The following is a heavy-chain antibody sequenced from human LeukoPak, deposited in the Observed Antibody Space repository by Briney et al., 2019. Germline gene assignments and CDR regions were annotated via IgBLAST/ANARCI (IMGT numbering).Heavy chain of an antibody. D-gene: IGHD5-12*01. V-gene: IGHV5-51*01. CDR3: ARHVGGYSGYDYMVN. CDR1: GYSFTSYW. CDR2: IYPGDSDT. Sequence: GESLKISCKGSGYSFTSYWIGWVRRMPGKGLEWMGIIYPGDSDTRYSPSFQGQVTISADKSISTAYLQWSSLKASDTAMYYCARHVGGYSGYDYMVNWGQGTLVTVSS. J-gene: IGHJ4*02.